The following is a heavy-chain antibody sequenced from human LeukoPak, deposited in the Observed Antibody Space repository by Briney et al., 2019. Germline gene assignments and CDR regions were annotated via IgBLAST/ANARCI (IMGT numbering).Heavy chain of an antibody. CDR3: VSTARSRGFDY. CDR1: GFSFSSYW. CDR2: IRQDGREQ. J-gene: IGHJ4*02. D-gene: IGHD2-2*01. V-gene: IGHV3-7*01. Sequence: GGSLRLSCTASGFSFSSYWMSWVRQAPGKGLEWVANIRQDGREQNYVDSLRGRFTISRDNAKNSLYLQMSSLTAEDTAVYYCVSTARSRGFDYWGQGTLVTVSS.